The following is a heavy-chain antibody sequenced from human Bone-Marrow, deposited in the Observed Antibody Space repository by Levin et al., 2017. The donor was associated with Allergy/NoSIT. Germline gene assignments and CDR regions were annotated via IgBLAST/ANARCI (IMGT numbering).Heavy chain of an antibody. J-gene: IGHJ3*02. D-gene: IGHD5-12*01. CDR1: GFTFNNYT. CDR3: ARGGDITSDAFDI. V-gene: IGHV3-30*01. CDR2: ISDDGKTE. Sequence: GESLKISCAASGFTFNNYTGHWVRQAPGMGLQWVALISDDGKTEYYADSVKGRFTFSRDNSKSTLFLQMNSLRAEDTAVYYCARGGDITSDAFDIWGRGTVVTVSS.